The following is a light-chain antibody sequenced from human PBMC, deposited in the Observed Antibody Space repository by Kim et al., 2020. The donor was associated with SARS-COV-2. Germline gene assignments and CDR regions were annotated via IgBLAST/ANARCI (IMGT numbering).Light chain of an antibody. CDR2: YND. V-gene: IGLV1-36*01. CDR1: SSNIGSYA. Sequence: QRVTISCSGSSSNIGSYAVNWYQQLPGKAPKLLIYYNDLLPSGVSDRFSGSKSGTSASLAISGLQSEDEADYYCAAWDDSLNGVVFGGGTQLTVL. J-gene: IGLJ2*01. CDR3: AAWDDSLNGVV.